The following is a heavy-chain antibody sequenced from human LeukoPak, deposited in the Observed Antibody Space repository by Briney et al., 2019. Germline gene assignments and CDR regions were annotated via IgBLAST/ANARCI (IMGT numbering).Heavy chain of an antibody. CDR2: ISGSGGST. Sequence: GGSLRLSCAASGFTFSSYAMSWVRQAPGKGLEWVSAISGSGGSTYYADSVKGRFTISRDNSKNTLYLQMNSLRAEDTAVYYCAKTKYYYESGGYYYDYWGQGTLVTVSS. J-gene: IGHJ4*02. CDR1: GFTFSSYA. D-gene: IGHD3-22*01. CDR3: AKTKYYYESGGYYYDY. V-gene: IGHV3-23*01.